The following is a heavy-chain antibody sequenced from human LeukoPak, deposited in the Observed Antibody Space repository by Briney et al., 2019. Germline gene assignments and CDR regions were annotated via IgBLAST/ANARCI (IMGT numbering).Heavy chain of an antibody. CDR3: AKAKGLLFFDY. J-gene: IGHJ4*02. D-gene: IGHD2-21*02. CDR2: IGGSGANT. Sequence: GGAPRLSCAAPGFTLRRYALTWGRPAPGEGVGYVSAIGGSGANTYYADSVKGRFTISRDNSKNTLYLQMNSLRAEDTAVYHCAKAKGLLFFDYWGQGTLVTVSS. V-gene: IGHV3-23*01. CDR1: GFTLRRYA.